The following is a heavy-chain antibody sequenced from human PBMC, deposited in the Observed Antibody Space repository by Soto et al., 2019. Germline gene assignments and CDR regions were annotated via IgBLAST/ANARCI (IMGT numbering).Heavy chain of an antibody. J-gene: IGHJ1*01. V-gene: IGHV3-48*01. CDR2: ISSSSSTI. D-gene: IGHD6-13*01. CDR3: ARDQGIAAAGTGYFQH. CDR1: GFTFSSYS. Sequence: GGSLRLLCSAPGFTFSSYSLNWGRQAPGEGLELVSYISSSSSTIYYADSVKGRFTISRDNAKNSLYLQMNSLRAEDTAVYYCARDQGIAAAGTGYFQHWGQGTLVTVSS.